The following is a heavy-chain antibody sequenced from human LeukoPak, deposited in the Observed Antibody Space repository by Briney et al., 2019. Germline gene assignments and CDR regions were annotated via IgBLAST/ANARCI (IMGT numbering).Heavy chain of an antibody. D-gene: IGHD1-26*01. CDR3: ARLSIDTSCLDY. V-gene: IGHV4-61*02. Sequence: SETLSLTCTVSGGSISSDDYYWRWIRQPAGKGLEWVGRIYTGGSTNYNPSLKSRVTISVDTSKNQFSLKLSSVTAADTAVYYCARLSIDTSCLDYWGQGTLVTVSS. CDR2: IYTGGST. CDR1: GGSISSDDYY. J-gene: IGHJ4*02.